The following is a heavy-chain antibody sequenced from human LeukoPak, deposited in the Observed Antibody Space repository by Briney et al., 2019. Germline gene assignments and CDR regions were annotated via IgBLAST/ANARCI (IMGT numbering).Heavy chain of an antibody. Sequence: NPSETLSLTCTVSGGSISSYYWSWIRQPPGKGLEWIGYIYYSGSTDYNPSLKSRVTISVDTSKNQFSLKLSSVTAADTAVYYCARQEYYFDYWGQGTLVTVSS. V-gene: IGHV4-59*01. CDR3: ARQEYYFDY. CDR2: IYYSGST. CDR1: GGSISSYY. J-gene: IGHJ4*02.